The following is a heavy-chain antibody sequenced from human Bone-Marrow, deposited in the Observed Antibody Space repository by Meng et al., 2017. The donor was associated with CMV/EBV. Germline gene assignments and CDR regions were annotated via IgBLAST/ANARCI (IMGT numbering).Heavy chain of an antibody. CDR3: ARDRGGFHDY. V-gene: IGHV3-74*03. D-gene: IGHD2-15*01. CDR1: GFTFNRYW. Sequence: LYCAASGFTFNRYWIHWVRQTPGKGLEWVSRINGDGSTTTYADSVMGRFTVSRDNPRNTVSLQMNSLRAEDTAVYYCARDRGGFHDYWGPGTLVTVSS. J-gene: IGHJ4*02. CDR2: INGDGSTT.